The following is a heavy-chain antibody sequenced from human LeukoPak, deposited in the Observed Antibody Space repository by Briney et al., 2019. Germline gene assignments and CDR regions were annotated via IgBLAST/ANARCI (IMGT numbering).Heavy chain of an antibody. J-gene: IGHJ3*02. D-gene: IGHD3-9*01. CDR1: GYIFTNYW. V-gene: IGHV5-51*01. Sequence: RESLKISCKGSGYIFTNYWIGWVRQMPGKGLEWMGNIYPGDSDTTYRPSFQGQVTISVDKSISTAYLQWSSLKASDSAIYYCARRTILTGAQQLGVCQIWGEGTMVTVSS. CDR3: ARRTILTGAQQLGVCQI. CDR2: IYPGDSDT.